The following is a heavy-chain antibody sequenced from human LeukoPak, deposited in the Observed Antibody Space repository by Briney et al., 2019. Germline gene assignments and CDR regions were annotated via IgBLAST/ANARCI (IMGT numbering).Heavy chain of an antibody. V-gene: IGHV3-7*01. Sequence: GGSLRLSCEGFGFRFSHYGMNWVRQAPGKGLEWVANIKKDGSEKYYVDSVKGRFTISRDNAKTSLYLQMNSLRAEDTAVYYCARDLSGVTGYTYGRGIDYWGQGTLVTVSS. CDR1: GFRFSHYG. CDR3: ARDLSGVTGYTYGRGIDY. J-gene: IGHJ4*02. CDR2: IKKDGSEK. D-gene: IGHD5-18*01.